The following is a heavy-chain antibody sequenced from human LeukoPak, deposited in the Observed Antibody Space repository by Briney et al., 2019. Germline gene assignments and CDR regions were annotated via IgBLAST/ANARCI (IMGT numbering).Heavy chain of an antibody. Sequence: PGGSLRLSCVASGFTFSNYALHWVRQAPGKGLEWVGVIFYDGTMQYYTDSVKGRFIVSRDNFRNTLYLQMNSLKPQDTAVYYCARDPRGPTGFDSSAQDTFDSWGQGTLVTVSS. V-gene: IGHV3-30*04. J-gene: IGHJ4*02. CDR3: ARDPRGPTGFDSSAQDTFDS. CDR2: IFYDGTMQ. D-gene: IGHD3-22*01. CDR1: GFTFSNYA.